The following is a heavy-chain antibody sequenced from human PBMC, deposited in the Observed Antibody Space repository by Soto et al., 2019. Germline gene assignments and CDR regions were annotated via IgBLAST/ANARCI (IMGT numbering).Heavy chain of an antibody. CDR2: VYYSGNT. CDR3: ARKGAAASYAHYYMDV. CDR1: GGSISPYY. V-gene: IGHV4-59*01. Sequence: SETLSLTCTVSGGSISPYYWSWIRQPPGKGLEWIGYVYYSGNTNYNPSLESRVTISVDTSRNRFSLNLTSATTADTAVYYCARKGAAASYAHYYMDVWGRGTAVTVSS. D-gene: IGHD6-13*01. J-gene: IGHJ6*03.